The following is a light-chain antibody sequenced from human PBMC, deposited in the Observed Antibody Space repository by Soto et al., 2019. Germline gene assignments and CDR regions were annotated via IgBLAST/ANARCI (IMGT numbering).Light chain of an antibody. Sequence: QSVLTQPPSVSGAPGQRVTISCTGGSSNIGAGYDVHWYQQLPGTAPKLLIYGNSNRPSGVPDRFSGSKSGTSASLAITGLQAEDEADYYCQSDDSSLSGKVVFGGGTKLTVL. CDR3: QSDDSSLSGKVV. CDR2: GNS. J-gene: IGLJ2*01. CDR1: SSNIGAGYD. V-gene: IGLV1-40*01.